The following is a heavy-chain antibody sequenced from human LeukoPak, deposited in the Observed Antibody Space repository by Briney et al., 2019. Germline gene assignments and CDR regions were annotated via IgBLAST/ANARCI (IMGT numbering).Heavy chain of an antibody. D-gene: IGHD3-22*01. CDR2: VFYSGST. J-gene: IGHJ3*02. V-gene: IGHV4-39*01. Sequence: SETLSLTCTVSSGSISSDSFYWGWIRQPPGKRLEWIGSVFYSGSTYYNPSLKSRVTISVDTSKNQFSLMLSSVTAADTAVFYCARHTYYFDDSLDAFDIWGQGTMVTVSS. CDR3: ARHTYYFDDSLDAFDI. CDR1: SGSISSDSFY.